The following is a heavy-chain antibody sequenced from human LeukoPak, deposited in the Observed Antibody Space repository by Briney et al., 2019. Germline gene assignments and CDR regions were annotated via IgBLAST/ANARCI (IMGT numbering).Heavy chain of an antibody. V-gene: IGHV3-21*01. CDR2: ISSSSTYI. D-gene: IGHD1/OR15-1a*01. J-gene: IGHJ6*02. CDR1: GFTFSSYS. CDR3: AREGLNMYYGMDV. Sequence: GGSLRPSCAASGFTFSSYSMNWVRQAPGKGLEWVSSISSSSTYIYYADSVKGRFTISRDNAKNSLSLQMNSLRAEDTAVYYCAREGLNMYYGMDVWGQGTTVTVSS.